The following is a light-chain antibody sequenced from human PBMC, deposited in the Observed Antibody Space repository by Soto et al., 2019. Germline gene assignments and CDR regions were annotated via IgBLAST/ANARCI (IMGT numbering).Light chain of an antibody. CDR1: QSISSW. Sequence: DIQMTQSPSTLSASVGDRVTITCRASQSISSWLAWYQQKPGKAPKLLIYKASSLESGVPSRFSGSGYGTEFTLTISSLQPDDFANYYCQQYNSYSLTCGGGTKVEIK. J-gene: IGKJ4*01. V-gene: IGKV1-5*03. CDR2: KAS. CDR3: QQYNSYSLT.